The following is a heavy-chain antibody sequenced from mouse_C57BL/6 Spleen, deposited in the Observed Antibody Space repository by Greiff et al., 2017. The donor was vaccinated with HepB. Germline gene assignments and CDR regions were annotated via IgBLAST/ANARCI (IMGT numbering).Heavy chain of an antibody. CDR1: GFTFSSYA. Sequence: EVKLVESGGGLVKPGGSLKLSCAASGFTFSSYAMSWVRQTPEKRLEWVATISDGGSYTYYPDNVKGRFTISRDNAKNHLYLQMSHLKSEDTAMYYCARGGQLRPSFAYWGQGTLVTVSA. D-gene: IGHD3-2*02. J-gene: IGHJ3*01. CDR3: ARGGQLRPSFAY. CDR2: ISDGGSYT. V-gene: IGHV5-4*03.